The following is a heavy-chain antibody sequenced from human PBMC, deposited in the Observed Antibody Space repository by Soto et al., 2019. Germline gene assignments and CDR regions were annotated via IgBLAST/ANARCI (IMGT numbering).Heavy chain of an antibody. CDR1: GYTFTSYA. D-gene: IGHD3-22*01. V-gene: IGHV1-3*01. J-gene: IGHJ6*02. CDR3: ASLYYYDSSGYSSLYYYYGMDV. CDR2: INAGNGNT. Sequence: ASVKVSCKASGYTFTSYAMHWVRQAPGQRLEWMGWINAGNGNTKYSQMFQGRVTITRDTSASTAYMELSSLRSEDTAVYYCASLYYYDSSGYSSLYYYYGMDVWGQGTTVTVSS.